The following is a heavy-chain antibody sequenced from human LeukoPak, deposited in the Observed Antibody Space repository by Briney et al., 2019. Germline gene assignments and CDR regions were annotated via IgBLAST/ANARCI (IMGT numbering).Heavy chain of an antibody. CDR3: ARGDGSGHNWFDP. J-gene: IGHJ5*02. CDR2: IYSGGST. D-gene: IGHD3-10*01. V-gene: IGHV3-53*01. CDR1: GFTVSSNY. Sequence: GGSLRLSCAASGFTVSSNYMSWVRQAPGKGLEWVSVIYSGGSTYYADSVKGRFTIPRDNSKNTLYLQMNSLRAEDTAVYYCARGDGSGHNWFDPWGQGTLVTVSS.